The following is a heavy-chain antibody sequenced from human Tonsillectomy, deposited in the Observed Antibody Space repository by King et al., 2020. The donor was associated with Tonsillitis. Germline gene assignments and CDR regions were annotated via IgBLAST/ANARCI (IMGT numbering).Heavy chain of an antibody. CDR1: GGSISSYY. Sequence: QLQESGPGLVKPSETLSLTCTVSGGSISSYYWSWIRQPPGKGLEWIGDIYYSGSTNYKPSLKSRVTISVDTSNNQFSLKLSYLTAADTAVYYCARDQNYYDSSGYYRGGFDYWGQGTLVTVSS. CDR2: IYYSGST. J-gene: IGHJ4*02. D-gene: IGHD3-22*01. CDR3: ARDQNYYDSSGYYRGGFDY. V-gene: IGHV4-59*01.